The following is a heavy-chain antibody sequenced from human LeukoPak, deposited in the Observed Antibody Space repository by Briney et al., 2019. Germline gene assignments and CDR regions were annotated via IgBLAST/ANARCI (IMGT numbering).Heavy chain of an antibody. CDR3: VRAAGDQHFDS. Sequence: ASVKVSCKASGYSFTNYFTHWVRQAPGQGLERMGIINPSGDTAAYAQKFQGRLTMTRDTSTSTLYMELSSLRSEDTAFYYCVRAAGDQHFDSWGQGTLVTVSS. CDR2: INPSGDTA. J-gene: IGHJ4*02. CDR1: GYSFTNYF. D-gene: IGHD3-10*01. V-gene: IGHV1-46*01.